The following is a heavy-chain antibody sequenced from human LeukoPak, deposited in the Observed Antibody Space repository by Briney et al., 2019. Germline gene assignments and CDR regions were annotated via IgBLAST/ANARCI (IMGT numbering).Heavy chain of an antibody. CDR1: GYSISSGYY. V-gene: IGHV4-38-2*02. CDR2: IYHSGST. J-gene: IGHJ4*02. D-gene: IGHD3-22*01. CDR3: ARWSGYYDSSGYLDY. Sequence: PSETLSLTCTVSGYSISSGYYWGWGRQPPGKGLEWIGSIYHSGSTYYNPSLKSRVTISVDTSKNQFSLKLSSVTAADTAVYYCARWSGYYDSSGYLDYWGQGTLVTVSS.